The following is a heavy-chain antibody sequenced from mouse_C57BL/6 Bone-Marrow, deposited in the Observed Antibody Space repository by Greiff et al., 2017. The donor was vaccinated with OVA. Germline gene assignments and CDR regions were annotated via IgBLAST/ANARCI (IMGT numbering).Heavy chain of an antibody. V-gene: IGHV14-4*01. J-gene: IGHJ4*01. CDR3: TPYGSSLYYAMDY. D-gene: IGHD1-1*01. CDR1: GFNIKDDY. Sequence: EVQGVESGAELVRPGASVKLSCTASGFNIKDDYMHWVKQRPEQGLEWIGWIDPENGDTEYASKFQGKATITADTSSNTAYLQLSSLTSEDTAVYYCTPYGSSLYYAMDYWGQGTSDTVSS. CDR2: IDPENGDT.